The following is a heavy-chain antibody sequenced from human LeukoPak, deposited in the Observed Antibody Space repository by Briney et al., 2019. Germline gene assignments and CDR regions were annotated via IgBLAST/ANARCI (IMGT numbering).Heavy chain of an antibody. J-gene: IGHJ5*02. V-gene: IGHV1-2*02. Sequence: ASVKVSCKASGYTFTGYYMHWVRQAPGQGLEWMGWINPNCGGKNYAQKFQGRVTMTRHTSISTAYMELSRLRSDDTAVYYCARGRNIAVAGTRWFDPWGQGTLVTVSS. D-gene: IGHD6-19*01. CDR1: GYTFTGYY. CDR3: ARGRNIAVAGTRWFDP. CDR2: INPNCGGK.